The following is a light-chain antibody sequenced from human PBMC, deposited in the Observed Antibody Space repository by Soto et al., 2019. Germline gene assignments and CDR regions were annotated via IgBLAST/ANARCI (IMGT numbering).Light chain of an antibody. J-gene: IGKJ3*01. V-gene: IGKV1-9*01. CDR2: AAS. CDR1: QGISSY. CDR3: QQLNSYPVFT. Sequence: DIQLTQSPSFLSASVGDRVTITCRASQGISSYLAWYQQKPGKAPKLLIYAASTLQSGVPSRFSGSGSGTEFTLTISSLLPEDFAPDYCQQLNSYPVFTFGPGTKVDIK.